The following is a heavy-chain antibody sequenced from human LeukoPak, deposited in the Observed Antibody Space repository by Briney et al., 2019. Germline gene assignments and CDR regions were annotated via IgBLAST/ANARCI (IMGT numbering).Heavy chain of an antibody. Sequence: GGSLRLSCAASGFTFSSYAMHWVRQAPGKGLEYVSAISSNGGSTYYANSVKGRFTISRDNSKNTLYLQMGSLRAEDMAVYYCARDLTQLVPAANLFDYWGQGTLVTVSS. D-gene: IGHD2-2*01. V-gene: IGHV3-64*01. CDR3: ARDLTQLVPAANLFDY. CDR1: GFTFSSYA. J-gene: IGHJ4*02. CDR2: ISSNGGST.